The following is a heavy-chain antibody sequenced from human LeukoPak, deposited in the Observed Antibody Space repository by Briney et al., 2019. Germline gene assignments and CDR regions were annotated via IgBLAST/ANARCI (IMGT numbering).Heavy chain of an antibody. J-gene: IGHJ3*02. CDR2: IYSGGTT. D-gene: IGHD2/OR15-2a*01. CDR1: GFTFSSNY. CDR3: ARRLYIVRGAFDI. Sequence: EGSLRLSCAASGFTFSSNYINWVRQAPGKGLEWVSLIYSGGTTYYADSVKGRFTVSRDNSKNTVHLQMNNLRAEDTAMYFCARRLYIVRGAFDIWGQGTMVTVSS. V-gene: IGHV3-53*01.